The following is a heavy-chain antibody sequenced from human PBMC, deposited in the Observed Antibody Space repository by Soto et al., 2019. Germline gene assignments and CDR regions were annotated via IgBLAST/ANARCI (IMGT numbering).Heavy chain of an antibody. CDR3: AKDGGYYDFDY. D-gene: IGHD3-3*01. Sequence: PGGSLRLSCVASGFTFSSYAMSWVRQAPGKGLEWVSGISGSSDGTYYADSVKGRFTISRDNFQHTLYLQMNSLRAEDTAVYYCAKDGGYYDFDYWGQGTLVTVSS. J-gene: IGHJ4*02. V-gene: IGHV3-23*01. CDR1: GFTFSSYA. CDR2: ISGSSDGT.